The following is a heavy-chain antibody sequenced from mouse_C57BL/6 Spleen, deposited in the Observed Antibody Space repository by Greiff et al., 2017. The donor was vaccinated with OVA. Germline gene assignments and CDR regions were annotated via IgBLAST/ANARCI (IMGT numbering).Heavy chain of an antibody. J-gene: IGHJ4*01. CDR1: GYTFTSYW. V-gene: IGHV1-64*01. CDR2: IHPNSGST. CDR3: ARPLFTTVVAGDY. Sequence: QVQLKQPGAELVKPGASVKLSCKASGYTFTSYWMHWVKQRPGQGLEWIGMIHPNSGSTNYNEKFKSKATLTVDKSSSTAYMQLSSLTSEDSAVYYCARPLFTTVVAGDYWGQGTSVIVSS. D-gene: IGHD1-1*01.